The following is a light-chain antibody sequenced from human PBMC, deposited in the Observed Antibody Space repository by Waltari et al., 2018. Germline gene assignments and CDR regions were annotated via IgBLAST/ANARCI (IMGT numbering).Light chain of an antibody. Sequence: EIVLTQSPATLSLSPGERATISCGASQSVSSSCLAWYQQKPGLAPRLLIYDASNRATGIPDRFSGSGSGTDFTLTINRLEPEDFAVYYCQQYDTAPPSLTFGGGTRVE. CDR1: QSVSSSC. V-gene: IGKV3D-20*01. CDR3: QQYDTAPPSLT. CDR2: DAS. J-gene: IGKJ4*01.